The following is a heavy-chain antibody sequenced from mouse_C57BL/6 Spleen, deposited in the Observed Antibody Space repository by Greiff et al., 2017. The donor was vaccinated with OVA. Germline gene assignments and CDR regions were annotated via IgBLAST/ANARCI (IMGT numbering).Heavy chain of an antibody. V-gene: IGHV1-26*01. CDR3: ARLGYYGDYFDD. D-gene: IGHD1-2*01. Sequence: EVQLQQSGPELVKPGASVKISCKASGYTFTDYYMNWVKQSHGKSLEWIGDINPNNGGTSYNQKFKGKATLTVDKSSSTAYMELRSLTSEDSAVYYCARLGYYGDYFDDWGQGTTLTVSS. J-gene: IGHJ2*01. CDR2: INPNNGGT. CDR1: GYTFTDYY.